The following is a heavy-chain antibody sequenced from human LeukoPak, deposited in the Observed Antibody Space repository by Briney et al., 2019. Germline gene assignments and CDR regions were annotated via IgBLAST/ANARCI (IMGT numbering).Heavy chain of an antibody. Sequence: ASVKVSCKASGYTFTGYYMHWVRQAPGQGREWMGWINPNSGGTNYAQKFQGRVTMTRDTSISTAYMELSRLRSDDTAVYYCARGVARYYYDSSGYYLYWGQGTLVTVSS. CDR1: GYTFTGYY. D-gene: IGHD3-22*01. J-gene: IGHJ4*02. V-gene: IGHV1-2*02. CDR3: ARGVARYYYDSSGYYLY. CDR2: INPNSGGT.